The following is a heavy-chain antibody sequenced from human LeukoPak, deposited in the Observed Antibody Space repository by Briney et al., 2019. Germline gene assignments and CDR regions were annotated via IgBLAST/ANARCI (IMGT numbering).Heavy chain of an antibody. CDR2: INPNSGGT. D-gene: IGHD2-15*01. Sequence: GASVKVSCKASGYTFTGYYMHWVRQAPGQGLEWMGWINPNSGGTNYAQKFQGRVTMTRDTSISTAYMELSSLRSEDTAVYYCARGVLSGYSYYFDYWGQGTLVTVSS. CDR1: GYTFTGYY. J-gene: IGHJ4*02. V-gene: IGHV1-2*02. CDR3: ARGVLSGYSYYFDY.